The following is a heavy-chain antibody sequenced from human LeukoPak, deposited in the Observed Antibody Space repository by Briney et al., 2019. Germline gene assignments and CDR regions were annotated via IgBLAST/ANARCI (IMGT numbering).Heavy chain of an antibody. CDR2: ISSSGSTM. D-gene: IGHD6-13*01. Sequence: GGSLRLSCAASGFTFSSYSMNWVRQAPGKGLEWVSYISSSGSTMYYADSVKGRFTISRDNAKNSLFLQMNSLRAEDTAVYYCAREARSWYRDYFDYWGQGTLVAVSS. J-gene: IGHJ4*02. V-gene: IGHV3-48*04. CDR1: GFTFSSYS. CDR3: AREARSWYRDYFDY.